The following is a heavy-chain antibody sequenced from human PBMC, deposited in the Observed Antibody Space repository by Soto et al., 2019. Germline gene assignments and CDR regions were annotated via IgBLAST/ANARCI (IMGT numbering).Heavy chain of an antibody. V-gene: IGHV4-30-4*01. J-gene: IGHJ6*02. CDR3: ARVPIVVVTAMYYYYYGMDV. Sequence: QVQLQESGPGLVKPSQTLSLTCTVSGGSISSGDYYWSWIRQPPGKGLEWIGYIYYSGSTYYNPSLKSRVTISVDTSKNQFSLKLSSVTAADTAVYYCARVPIVVVTAMYYYYYGMDVWGQGTTVTVSS. CDR1: GGSISSGDYY. D-gene: IGHD2-21*02. CDR2: IYYSGST.